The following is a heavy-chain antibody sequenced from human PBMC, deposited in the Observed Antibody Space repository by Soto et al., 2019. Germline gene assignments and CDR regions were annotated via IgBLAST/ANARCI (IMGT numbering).Heavy chain of an antibody. Sequence: EVQLVESGGGLVQPGGSLRLSCAASGFTFSSYSMNWVRQAPGKGLEWVSYISSSSSTIYYADSVKGRFTISRDNAKNSRYLQMTSLGDEDPAVYYGGRANRGPVTRSYSYHGMDVWGQGPRSPSP. CDR2: ISSSSSTI. D-gene: IGHD4-17*01. CDR1: GFTFSSYS. CDR3: GRANRGPVTRSYSYHGMDV. V-gene: IGHV3-48*02. J-gene: IGHJ6*02.